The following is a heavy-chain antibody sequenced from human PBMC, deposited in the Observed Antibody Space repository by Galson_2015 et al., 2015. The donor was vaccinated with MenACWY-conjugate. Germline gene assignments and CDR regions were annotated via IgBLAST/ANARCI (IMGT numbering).Heavy chain of an antibody. CDR1: GGSITSSEYY. V-gene: IGHV4-39*07. Sequence: SETLSLTCTVSGGSITSSEYYWAWIRQPPGKGLEWIGNIYYSGTTYYNPSLTSRATISVDTSKNHFCLKLRSVTAADTAVYYCAKDLVLYFDWLYHYHGMDVWGQGTTVTVSS. CDR2: IYYSGTT. D-gene: IGHD3-9*01. J-gene: IGHJ6*02. CDR3: AKDLVLYFDWLYHYHGMDV.